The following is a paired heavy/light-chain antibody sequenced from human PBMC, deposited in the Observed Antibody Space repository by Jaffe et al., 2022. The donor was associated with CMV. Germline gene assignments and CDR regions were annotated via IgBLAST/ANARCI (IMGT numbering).Heavy chain of an antibody. J-gene: IGHJ6*02. D-gene: IGHD5-18*01. Sequence: EVQLLESGGDLVQPGGSLRVSCAASGFIFSSYAMSWVRQAPGKGLEWVSVMSGRGSITYYADSVKGRFTISRDNSKNTLYLQMNSLRVEDTAVYYCAKFGADVDTAMANYYQPMDVWGQGTTVTVSS. CDR2: MSGRGSIT. CDR1: GFIFSSYA. CDR3: AKFGADVDTAMANYYQPMDV. V-gene: IGHV3-23*01.
Light chain of an antibody. J-gene: IGLJ2*01. CDR2: QDR. V-gene: IGLV3-1*01. CDR3: QAWDYTTAVV. Sequence: SYELTQPPSVSVSPGQTASITCSGDKLGDKYVCWYQQKPGQSPVLVMYQDRKRPSGIPERFSGSNSGNTATLTVSGTQAMDEADYYCQAWDYTTAVVFGGGTRLTVL. CDR1: KLGDKY.